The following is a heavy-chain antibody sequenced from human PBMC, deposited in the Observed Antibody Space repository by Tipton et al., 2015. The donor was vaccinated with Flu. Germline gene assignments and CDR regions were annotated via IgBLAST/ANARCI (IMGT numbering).Heavy chain of an antibody. J-gene: IGHJ3*01. V-gene: IGHV3-23*01. Sequence: SLRLSCAASGFTFSNYAMSWVRQAPGKGLEWVSAISSSGGDTFYADSVKGRFTISRDTSKNTLYLQMNTLRAEDTAVYYCAKDGLPLRVGKFPLYRRGTGHVRGAFDVWGQGTMVAVSS. D-gene: IGHD3-16*02. CDR2: ISSSGGDT. CDR1: GFTFSNYA. CDR3: AKDGLPLRVGKFPLYRRGTGHVRGAFDV.